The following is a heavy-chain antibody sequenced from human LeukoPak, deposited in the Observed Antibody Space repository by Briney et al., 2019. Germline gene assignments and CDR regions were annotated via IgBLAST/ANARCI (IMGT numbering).Heavy chain of an antibody. D-gene: IGHD3-22*01. CDR2: ISGSGGST. V-gene: IGHV3-23*01. CDR1: GFTFSSYA. Sequence: GGSLRLSCAASGFTFSSYAMSWVRQAPGKGLEWVSAISGSGGSTYYADSVKGRFTISRDNSKDTLYLQMNSLRAEDTAVYYCAKVGYYYDSSGLGYWGQGTLVTVSS. CDR3: AKVGYYYDSSGLGY. J-gene: IGHJ4*02.